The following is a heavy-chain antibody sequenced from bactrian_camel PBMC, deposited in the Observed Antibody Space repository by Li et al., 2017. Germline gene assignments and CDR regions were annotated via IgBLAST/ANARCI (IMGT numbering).Heavy chain of an antibody. CDR2: IVSDGTT. CDR1: GYDASRNC. J-gene: IGHJ6*01. Sequence: HVQLVESGGGAVQAGGSLRLSCAASGYDASRNCLAWFRQGPGKQRDRVALIVSDGTTRYADSVKGRFTISRDNAKNTLYLQLNSLKTEGTAMYFAAKDPTPTDGWATDFGSWAQGTQVTVS. V-gene: IGHV3S53*01. D-gene: IGHD1*01. CDR3: AKDPTPTDGWATDFGS.